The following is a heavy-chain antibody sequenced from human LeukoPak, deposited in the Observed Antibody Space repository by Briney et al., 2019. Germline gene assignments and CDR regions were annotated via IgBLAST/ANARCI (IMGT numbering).Heavy chain of an antibody. CDR1: GYTFTSYG. CDR2: TSAYNGNT. D-gene: IGHD3-22*01. Sequence: ASVKVSCKASGYTFTSYGISWVRQAPGQGLEWMGWTSAYNGNTNYAQKLQGRVTMTTDTSTSTAYMELRSLRSDDTAVYYCARDRFSGRYYDSSGYSALGYFDYWGQGTLVTVSS. CDR3: ARDRFSGRYYDSSGYSALGYFDY. V-gene: IGHV1-18*01. J-gene: IGHJ4*02.